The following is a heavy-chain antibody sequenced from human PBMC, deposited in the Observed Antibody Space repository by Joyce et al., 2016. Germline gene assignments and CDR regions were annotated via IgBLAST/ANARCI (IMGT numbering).Heavy chain of an antibody. CDR2: IYSSGST. D-gene: IGHD1-1*01. CDR1: GGSVNSGDYY. CDR3: ASLTTNWYPEYFQH. V-gene: IGHV4-30-4*01. Sequence: QVQLQESGPGLVKPSQTLSLTCTVSGGSVNSGDYYWSWIRQPPGKGLEWIAYIYSSGSTYHNPSLKSQVTLSVDPSKNQFSLKLSSVTAADTAIYYCASLTTNWYPEYFQHWGQGTLVTVSS. J-gene: IGHJ1*01.